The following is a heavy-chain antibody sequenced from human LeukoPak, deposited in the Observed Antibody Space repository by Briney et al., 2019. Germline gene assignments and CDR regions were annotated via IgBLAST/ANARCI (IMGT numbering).Heavy chain of an antibody. J-gene: IGHJ6*02. CDR1: GGSFSGYY. CDR3: ARGGFGMNVGYCSSTSCSRTAVGYYYYGMDV. Sequence: SETLSLTCAVYGGSFSGYYWSWIRQPPGKGLEWIGEINHSGSTNYNPSLKSRVTISVDTSKNQFSLKLSSVTAADTAVYYCARGGFGMNVGYCSSTSCSRTAVGYYYYGMDVWGQGTTVTVSS. V-gene: IGHV4-34*01. CDR2: INHSGST. D-gene: IGHD2-2*03.